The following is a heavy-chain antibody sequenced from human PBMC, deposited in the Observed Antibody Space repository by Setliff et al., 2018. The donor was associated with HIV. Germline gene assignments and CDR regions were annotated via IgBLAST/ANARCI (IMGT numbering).Heavy chain of an antibody. CDR1: GGTFNNFA. CDR3: ARSRCGGDCYGSGSYLGH. J-gene: IGHJ4*02. Sequence: GASVKVSCKPSGGTFNNFAISWVRQAPGQGLEWMGGIIPMFGRVNYAQKLQGRVTITADESTNTAYMELSSLRAEDTAVYYCARSRCGGDCYGSGSYLGHWGQGTLVTVSS. V-gene: IGHV1-69*13. CDR2: IIPMFGRV. D-gene: IGHD3-10*01.